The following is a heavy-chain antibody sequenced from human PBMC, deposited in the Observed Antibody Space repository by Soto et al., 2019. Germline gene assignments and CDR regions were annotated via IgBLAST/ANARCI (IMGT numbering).Heavy chain of an antibody. D-gene: IGHD3-22*01. V-gene: IGHV3-72*01. Sequence: EVQLVESGGGLVQPGGSLRLSCAGSGFTLSDHYIDWVRQAPGKGLEWVGRSRDKAQSYSTAYAASVKGRFTTSRDDSNNSVYLRTDSLTTEETALYYCVRTTYFSVSSGYTRCFDYWGQGTLVTVSS. CDR1: GFTLSDHY. CDR3: VRTTYFSVSSGYTRCFDY. J-gene: IGHJ4*02. CDR2: SRDKAQSYST.